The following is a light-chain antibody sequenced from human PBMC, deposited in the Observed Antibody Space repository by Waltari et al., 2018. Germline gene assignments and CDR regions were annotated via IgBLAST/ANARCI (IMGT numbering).Light chain of an antibody. CDR3: QKYNSAPQT. CDR1: QGLSNY. V-gene: IGKV1-27*01. Sequence: DIQMTQSPSSLSASVGDRVPITCRASQGLSNYLAWYQQKPGKVPKLLIYAASTLQSGVPSRFSGSGSGTDFTLTISSLQPEDVATYYCQKYNSAPQTFGQGTKVEIK. J-gene: IGKJ1*01. CDR2: AAS.